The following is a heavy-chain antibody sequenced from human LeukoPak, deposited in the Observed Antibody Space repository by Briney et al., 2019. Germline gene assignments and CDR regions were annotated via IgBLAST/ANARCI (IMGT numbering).Heavy chain of an antibody. CDR3: ARVSTMVRGVIPCYYMDV. D-gene: IGHD3-10*01. CDR1: GGTFSSYA. V-gene: IGHV1-69*05. Sequence: ASVKVSCKASGGTFSSYAISWVRQAPGQGLEWMGGIIPILGTANYAQKFQGRVTITTDESTSTAYMELSSLRSEDTVVYYCARVSTMVRGVIPCYYMDVWGKGTTVTVSS. J-gene: IGHJ6*03. CDR2: IIPILGTA.